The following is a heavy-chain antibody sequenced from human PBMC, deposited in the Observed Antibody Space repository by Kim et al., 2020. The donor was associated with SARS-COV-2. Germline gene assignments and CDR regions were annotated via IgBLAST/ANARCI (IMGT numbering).Heavy chain of an antibody. CDR3: ASSRYSSSWYGQFDP. V-gene: IGHV1-69*01. Sequence: QKSQGRVTMTADESTSTAYMELSSLRSEDTAVYYCASSRYSSSWYGQFDPWGQGTLVTVSS. J-gene: IGHJ5*02. D-gene: IGHD6-13*01.